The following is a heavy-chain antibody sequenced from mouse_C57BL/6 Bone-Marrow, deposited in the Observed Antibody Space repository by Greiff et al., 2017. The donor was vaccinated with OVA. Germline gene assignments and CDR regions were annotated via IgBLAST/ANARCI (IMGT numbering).Heavy chain of an antibody. CDR2: ISDGGSYT. J-gene: IGHJ1*03. V-gene: IGHV5-4*01. CDR1: GFTFSSYA. Sequence: EVHLVESGGGLVKPGGSLKLSCAASGFTFSSYAMSWVRQTPEKRLEWVATISDGGSYTYYPDNVKGRFTISRDNAKNNLYLQMSHLKSEDTAMYYCARGGITTVVGDWYFDVWGTGTTVTVSS. D-gene: IGHD1-1*01. CDR3: ARGGITTVVGDWYFDV.